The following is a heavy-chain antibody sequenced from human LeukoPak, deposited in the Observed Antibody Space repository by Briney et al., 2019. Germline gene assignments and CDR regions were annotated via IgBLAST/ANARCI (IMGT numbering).Heavy chain of an antibody. CDR1: GGSISSSSYY. CDR2: IYYSGST. Sequence: EPSETLSLTCTVSGGSISSSSYYWGWIRQPPGKGLEWIGSIYYSGSTYYNPSLKSRVTISVDTSKNQFSLKLTSVTAADTAVYYCARVSWFPGTSYYYMDVWGKGTTVTVSS. V-gene: IGHV4-39*07. J-gene: IGHJ6*03. D-gene: IGHD1-1*01. CDR3: ARVSWFPGTSYYYMDV.